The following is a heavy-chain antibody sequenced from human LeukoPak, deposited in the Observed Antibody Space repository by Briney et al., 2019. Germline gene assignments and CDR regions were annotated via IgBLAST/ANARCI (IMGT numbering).Heavy chain of an antibody. CDR1: GFTFSSYS. CDR2: IRYDGSSE. Sequence: GALRLSCAASGFTFSSYSMNWVRQAPGKGLEWVAFIRYDGSSEYYGDSVKGRFTISRDNSKNTLYLQMNSLRAEDTAVYYCARDHVDSNYSWGQGTLVTVSS. V-gene: IGHV3-30*02. D-gene: IGHD4-11*01. CDR3: ARDHVDSNYS. J-gene: IGHJ5*02.